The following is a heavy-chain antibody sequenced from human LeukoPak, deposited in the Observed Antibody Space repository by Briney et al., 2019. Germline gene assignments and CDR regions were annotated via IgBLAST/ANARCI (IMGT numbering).Heavy chain of an antibody. J-gene: IGHJ4*02. V-gene: IGHV3-30*18. D-gene: IGHD4-17*01. CDR2: ISYDRSNK. CDR1: GFTFSSYG. CDR3: AKDPGTVTTRNYFDY. Sequence: PGGSLRLSCAASGFTFSSYGMHWVRQASGKGLEWVAVISYDRSNKYYADSVKGRFTISRDNSKNTLYLQMNSLRAEDTAVYYCAKDPGTVTTRNYFDYWGQGTLVTVSS.